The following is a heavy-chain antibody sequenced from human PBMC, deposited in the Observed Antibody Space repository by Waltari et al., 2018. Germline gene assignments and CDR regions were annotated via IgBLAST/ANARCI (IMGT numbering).Heavy chain of an antibody. CDR3: ATSSFWRFDY. V-gene: IGHV3-7*01. CDR1: GFRLSDYW. J-gene: IGHJ4*02. Sequence: EVRLVDSGGGLVQPGGSLRLSCAASGFRLSDYWMSWVRQAPGKGLEGVASIKGDGSETYYVDSVKGRFTISRDNAKNSMYLQINSLRAEDTAVYYSATSSFWRFDYWGQGTLVTVSS. CDR2: IKGDGSET. D-gene: IGHD2-2*01.